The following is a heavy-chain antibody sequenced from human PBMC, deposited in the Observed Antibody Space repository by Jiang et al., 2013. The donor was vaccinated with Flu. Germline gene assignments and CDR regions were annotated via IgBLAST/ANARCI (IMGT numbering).Heavy chain of an antibody. CDR2: MYYSGST. J-gene: IGHJ4*02. Sequence: GPGLVKPSETLSLTCTVSGGSISSYYWSWFRQPPGKGLEWIGYMYYSGSTKYNPSLKNRATISVDTSKSQFSLRLTSVAAADTAVYYCARDPYDSSGHYDWGQGILVTVSP. CDR3: ARDPYDSSGHYD. V-gene: IGHV4-59*13. D-gene: IGHD3-22*01. CDR1: GGSISSYY.